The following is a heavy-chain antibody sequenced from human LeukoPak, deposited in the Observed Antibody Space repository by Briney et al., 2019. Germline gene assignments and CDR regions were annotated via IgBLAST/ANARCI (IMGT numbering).Heavy chain of an antibody. Sequence: GGSLGLSCAASGFTSSSHWMSWVRQAPGKGLEWVANIKEDGSEKNYVDSVKGRFTISRDSAKNSLYLQMNSLRVEDTAVYHCARVGTAVVPVFHWYFDLWGRGTLVTVSS. V-gene: IGHV3-7*01. CDR1: GFTSSSHW. CDR2: IKEDGSEK. CDR3: ARVGTAVVPVFHWYFDL. J-gene: IGHJ2*01. D-gene: IGHD2-2*01.